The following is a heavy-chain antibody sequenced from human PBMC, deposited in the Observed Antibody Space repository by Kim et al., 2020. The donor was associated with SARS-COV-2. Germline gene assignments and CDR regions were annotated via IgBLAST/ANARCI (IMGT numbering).Heavy chain of an antibody. J-gene: IGHJ3*02. Sequence: SETLSLTCTVSGGSISSSSYYWGWIRQPPGKGLEWIGSIYYSGSTYYNPSLKSRVTISVDTSKNQFSLKLSSVTAADTAVYYCARVFSGSKDQNRAFDIWGQGTMVTVSS. CDR3: ARVFSGSKDQNRAFDI. D-gene: IGHD1-26*01. V-gene: IGHV4-39*07. CDR1: GGSISSSSYY. CDR2: IYYSGST.